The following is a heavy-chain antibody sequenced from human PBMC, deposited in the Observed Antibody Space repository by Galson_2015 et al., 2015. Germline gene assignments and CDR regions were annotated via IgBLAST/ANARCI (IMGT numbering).Heavy chain of an antibody. V-gene: IGHV3-21*01. J-gene: IGHJ4*02. Sequence: SLRLSCAASGFTFSSYSMNWVRQAPGKGLEWVSSISSSSSYIYYADSVKGRFIISRDNSKNSLYLQMNSLRAEDTAVYYCARVGHQLLWFGEDYWGQGTLVTVSS. CDR1: GFTFSSYS. CDR3: ARVGHQLLWFGEDY. D-gene: IGHD3-10*01. CDR2: ISSSSSYI.